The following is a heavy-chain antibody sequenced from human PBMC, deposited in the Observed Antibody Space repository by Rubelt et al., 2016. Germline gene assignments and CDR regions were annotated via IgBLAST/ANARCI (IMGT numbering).Heavy chain of an antibody. V-gene: IGHV3-21*01. D-gene: IGHD3-10*01. CDR1: GFTFSGYS. CDR2: ISSSNGDI. Sequence: VQLVESGGGVVQPGRSLRLSCAASGFTFSGYSMNWVRQAPGKGLEWVSSISSSNGDISYADSVKGRFTISRANAKNSLYLQMKSLRAEDTAVYYCARGSTSGSWLVDYWGQGTLVTVFS. CDR3: ARGSTSGSWLVDY. J-gene: IGHJ4*02.